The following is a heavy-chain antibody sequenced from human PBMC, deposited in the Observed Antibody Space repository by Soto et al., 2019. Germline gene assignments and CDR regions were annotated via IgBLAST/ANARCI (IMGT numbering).Heavy chain of an antibody. Sequence: QLQLQESGSGLVKPSQTLSLTCAVSGGSISSGGYSWSWIRQPPGKGLEWIGYIYHSGSTYYNPSLKSRVTISVDRSKNQFSLKLSSVTAADTAVYYCARVSGGSGAAIDYWGQGTLVTVSS. CDR2: IYHSGST. V-gene: IGHV4-30-2*01. D-gene: IGHD2-15*01. CDR1: GGSISSGGYS. CDR3: ARVSGGSGAAIDY. J-gene: IGHJ4*02.